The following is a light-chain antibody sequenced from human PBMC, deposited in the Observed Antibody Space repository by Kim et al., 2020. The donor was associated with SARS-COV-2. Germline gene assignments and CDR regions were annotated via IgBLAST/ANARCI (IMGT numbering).Light chain of an antibody. Sequence: SVNRPCPLGRGRSKYAGAWHQRRAAAGPRFLMKVNTDGSHDRGDGLPVRFSASASGAERYLTISSVQSEDEADYYCQAWGPGIRVFGGGTQLTVL. CDR1: RGRSKYA. J-gene: IGLJ3*02. V-gene: IGLV4-69*01. CDR2: VNTDGSH. CDR3: QAWGPGIRV.